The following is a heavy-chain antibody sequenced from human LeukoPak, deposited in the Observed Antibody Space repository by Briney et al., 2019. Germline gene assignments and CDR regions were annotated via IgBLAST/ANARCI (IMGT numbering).Heavy chain of an antibody. CDR2: IIPIFGTA. J-gene: IGHJ3*02. V-gene: IGHV1-69*05. CDR3: ARERDYYYDSSGPDAFDI. D-gene: IGHD3-22*01. CDR1: GGTFSSYA. Sequence: ASVKVSCKASGGTFSSYAISWVRQAPGQGLGWLGGIIPIFGTANYAQKFQGRVTITTDESTSTAYMELSSLRSEDTAVYYCARERDYYYDSSGPDAFDIWGQGTMVTVSS.